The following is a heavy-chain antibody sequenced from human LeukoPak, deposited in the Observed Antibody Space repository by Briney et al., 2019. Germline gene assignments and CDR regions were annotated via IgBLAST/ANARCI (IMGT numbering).Heavy chain of an antibody. D-gene: IGHD6-13*01. V-gene: IGHV4-34*01. CDR1: GGSISSYY. Sequence: PSETLSLTCTVSGGSISSYYWSWIRQPPGKGLEWIGEINHSGSTNYNPSLKSRVTISVDTSKNQFSLKLSSVTAADTAVYYCARSAAVDWFDPWGQGTLVTVSS. CDR3: ARSAAVDWFDP. J-gene: IGHJ5*02. CDR2: INHSGST.